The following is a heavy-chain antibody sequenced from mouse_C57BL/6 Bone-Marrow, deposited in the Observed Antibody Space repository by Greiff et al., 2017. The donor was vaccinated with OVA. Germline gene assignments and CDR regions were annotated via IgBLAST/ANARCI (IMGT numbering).Heavy chain of an antibody. CDR2: INPYNGGT. D-gene: IGHD1-1*01. CDR3: ARVPEYYYGSSYDWYFDV. J-gene: IGHJ1*03. Sequence: EVQLQQSGPVLVKPGASVKMSCKASGYTFTDYYMNWVKQSHGKSLEWIGVINPYNGGTSYNQKFKGKATLTVDKSSSTAYMELNSLTSEDSAVYYCARVPEYYYGSSYDWYFDVWGTGTTVTVSS. CDR1: GYTFTDYY. V-gene: IGHV1-19*01.